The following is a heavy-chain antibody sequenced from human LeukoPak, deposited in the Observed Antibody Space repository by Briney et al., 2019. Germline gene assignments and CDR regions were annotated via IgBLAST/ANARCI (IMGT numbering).Heavy chain of an antibody. V-gene: IGHV3-53*01. J-gene: IGHJ4*02. Sequence: GGSLRLSCAASGFTITTNYMNWVRQAPGKGLEWVSVIYGDDETNYADSVKGRFTISRDNSKNTLYLQMNSLRADDTAVYYCARGSSVGQPGPYDYWGQGTLVTVSS. CDR3: ARGSSVGQPGPYDY. D-gene: IGHD2-15*01. CDR2: IYGDDET. CDR1: GFTITTNY.